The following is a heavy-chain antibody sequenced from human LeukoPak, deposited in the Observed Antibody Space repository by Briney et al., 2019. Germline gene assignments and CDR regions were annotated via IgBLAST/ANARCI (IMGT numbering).Heavy chain of an antibody. Sequence: GGSLRLSCAASGFTFSSYGMSWVRQAPGKGLEWVGRIKSKTDGGTTDYAAPVKGRFTISRDDSKNTLYLQMNSLKTEDTAVYYCTTEDFYYDSSLRDYWGQGTLVTVSS. CDR3: TTEDFYYDSSLRDY. J-gene: IGHJ4*02. CDR1: GFTFSSYG. CDR2: IKSKTDGGTT. D-gene: IGHD3-22*01. V-gene: IGHV3-15*01.